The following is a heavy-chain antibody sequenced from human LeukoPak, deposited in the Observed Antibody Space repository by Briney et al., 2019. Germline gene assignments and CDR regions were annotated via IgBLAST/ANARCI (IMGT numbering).Heavy chain of an antibody. J-gene: IGHJ3*02. CDR3: ASPRNPINYGGNSGDAFDI. Sequence: ASVKVSCKVSGNTLTELSMHWVRQAPGKGLEWMGGFDPEDEETIYVQKFQGRVTMTEDTSTDTAYMELSSLRSEDTAVYYCASPRNPINYGGNSGDAFDIWGQGTMVTVSS. CDR2: FDPEDEET. D-gene: IGHD4-23*01. CDR1: GNTLTELS. V-gene: IGHV1-24*01.